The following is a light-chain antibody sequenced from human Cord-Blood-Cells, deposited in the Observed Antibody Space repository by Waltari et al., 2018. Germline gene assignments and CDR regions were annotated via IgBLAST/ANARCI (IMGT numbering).Light chain of an antibody. J-gene: IGLJ3*02. CDR2: EVS. Sequence: QSALTHPASVSGAPGPPITLSRTGPRINVGGHNSASWYQQHPGKAPKLTIYEVSNRPSGVSNRFSGSKSGNTASLTISGLQAEDEADYYCSSYTSSSTWVFGGGTKLTVL. V-gene: IGLV2-14*01. CDR1: RINVGGHNS. CDR3: SSYTSSSTWV.